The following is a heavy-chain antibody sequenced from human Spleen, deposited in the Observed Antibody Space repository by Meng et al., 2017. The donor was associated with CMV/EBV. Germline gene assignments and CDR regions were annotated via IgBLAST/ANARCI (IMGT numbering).Heavy chain of an antibody. CDR2: ISSSSSYI. Sequence: GGSLRLSCAASGFTFSSYAMSWVRQAPGKGLEWVSSISSSSSYIYYADSVKGRFTISRDNAKTSLYLQMNSLRAEDTAVYYCAREIGVRFDCWGQGTLVTVSS. D-gene: IGHD3-16*01. J-gene: IGHJ4*02. CDR3: AREIGVRFDC. V-gene: IGHV3-21*01. CDR1: GFTFSSYA.